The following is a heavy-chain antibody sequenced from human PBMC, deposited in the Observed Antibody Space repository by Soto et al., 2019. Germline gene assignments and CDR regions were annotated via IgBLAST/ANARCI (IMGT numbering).Heavy chain of an antibody. CDR3: ARASLGYCTNGVCYTYFDY. Sequence: SETLSLTCTVSGGSISSYYWSWIRQPPGKGLEWIGYIYYSGSTNYNPSLKSRVTISVDTSKNQFSLKLSSVTAADTAVYYCARASLGYCTNGVCYTYFDYWGQGTLVTVSS. J-gene: IGHJ4*02. CDR2: IYYSGST. CDR1: GGSISSYY. V-gene: IGHV4-59*01. D-gene: IGHD2-8*01.